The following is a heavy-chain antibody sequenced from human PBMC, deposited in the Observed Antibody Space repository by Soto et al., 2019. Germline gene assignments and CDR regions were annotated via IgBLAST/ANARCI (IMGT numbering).Heavy chain of an antibody. CDR3: ARSAGDIVVVVAAIYLTDTLSRFDY. CDR1: GFTFSSYA. V-gene: IGHV3-30-3*01. Sequence: GGSLRLSCAASGFTFSSYAMHWVRQAPGKGLEWVAVISYDGSNKYYADSVKGRFTISRDNSKHTLYLQMNSLRAEDTAVYYCARSAGDIVVVVAAIYLTDTLSRFDYWGQGTLVSVSS. J-gene: IGHJ4*02. CDR2: ISYDGSNK. D-gene: IGHD2-15*01.